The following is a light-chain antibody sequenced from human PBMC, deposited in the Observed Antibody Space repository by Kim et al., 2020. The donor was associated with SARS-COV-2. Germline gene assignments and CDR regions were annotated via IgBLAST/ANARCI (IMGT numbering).Light chain of an antibody. CDR2: GKN. V-gene: IGLV3-19*01. CDR1: SLRTYY. Sequence: SSELPQDPAVSVALGQTVRLTCQGDSLRTYYPSWYQQKPGQAPTLVIYGKNKRPSGVPDRFSGSASGDTASLTITGAQAEDEADYYCDSRDSSGNHYVFGTGTKVTVL. J-gene: IGLJ1*01. CDR3: DSRDSSGNHYV.